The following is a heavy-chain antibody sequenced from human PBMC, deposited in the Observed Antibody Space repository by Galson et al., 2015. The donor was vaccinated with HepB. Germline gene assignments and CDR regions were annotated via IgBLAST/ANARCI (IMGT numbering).Heavy chain of an antibody. J-gene: IGHJ6*02. CDR1: GFIVSGSY. D-gene: IGHD3-10*01. Sequence: SLRLSCAASGFIVSGSYMSWVRQAPGRGLEWVSLIYSGGSTYFADSVQGRFTISRDSSKNTLYLQMNSLRAEDTAMYYCASVSRNYFYHGMDVWGRGTTVTVSS. CDR3: ASVSRNYFYHGMDV. V-gene: IGHV3-53*01. CDR2: IYSGGST.